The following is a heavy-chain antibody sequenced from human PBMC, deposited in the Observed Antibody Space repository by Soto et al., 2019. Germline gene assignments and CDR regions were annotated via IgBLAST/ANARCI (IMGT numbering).Heavy chain of an antibody. J-gene: IGHJ4*02. Sequence: SETLSLTCAVYGGSFSGYYWSWIRQPPGKXLEWIGEINHSGSTNYNPSLKSRVTISVDTSKNQFSLKLSSVTAADTAVYYCARGPPRGLYYYDSSGYFDYWGQGTLVTVSS. V-gene: IGHV4-34*01. CDR3: ARGPPRGLYYYDSSGYFDY. CDR1: GGSFSGYY. CDR2: INHSGST. D-gene: IGHD3-22*01.